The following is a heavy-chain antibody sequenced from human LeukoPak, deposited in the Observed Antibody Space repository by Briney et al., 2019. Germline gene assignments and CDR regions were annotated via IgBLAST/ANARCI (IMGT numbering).Heavy chain of an antibody. Sequence: ASVKVSCKASGYTFTSYAMNWVRQAPGQGLEWMGWINTNTGNPTYAQGFTGRFVFSLDTSVSTAYQQISSLKAEDTAVYYCLAVDYYDSSGYYHPFDYWGQGTLVTVSS. CDR1: GYTFTSYA. V-gene: IGHV7-4-1*02. CDR2: INTNTGNP. D-gene: IGHD3-22*01. J-gene: IGHJ4*02. CDR3: LAVDYYDSSGYYHPFDY.